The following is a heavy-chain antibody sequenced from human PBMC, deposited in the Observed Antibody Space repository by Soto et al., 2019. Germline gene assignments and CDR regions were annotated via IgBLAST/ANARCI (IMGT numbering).Heavy chain of an antibody. CDR2: IYYSGST. J-gene: IGHJ4*02. CDR1: GGSISSYY. CDR3: ARDKINGLFDY. V-gene: IGHV4-59*12. D-gene: IGHD2-8*01. Sequence: SETLSLTCTVSGGSISSYYWSWIRQPPGKGLEWIGYIYYSGSTNYNPSLKSRVTISADTSKNQFSLKLTSVTAADTAVYYCARDKINGLFDYWGQGTLVTVSS.